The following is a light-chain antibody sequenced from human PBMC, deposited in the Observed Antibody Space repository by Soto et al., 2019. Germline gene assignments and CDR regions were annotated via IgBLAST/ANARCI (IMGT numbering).Light chain of an antibody. CDR2: EVS. CDR3: ISYAGSVTVR. J-gene: IGLJ2*01. CDR1: SRDVGGYDY. Sequence: QSALTQPRSMSGSPGQSVTISCTGTSRDVGGYDYVSWYQQHPGKAPKLMISEVSMRPSGVPDRVSGSKSGNTASLTVSGLQAEEEADYYCISYAGSVTVRVGGGTKLTVL. V-gene: IGLV2-11*01.